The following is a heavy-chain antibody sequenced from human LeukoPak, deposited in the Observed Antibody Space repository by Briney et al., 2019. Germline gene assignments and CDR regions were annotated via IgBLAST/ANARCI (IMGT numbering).Heavy chain of an antibody. Sequence: SETLSLTCTVSGGSISSGTYYWGWIRQPPGTGLEWIGSVYYGGSTYYNPSLKSRVSFSVDTSKNQFSLRLTSVTAADTAVYYCARGQITMIVVVTPWFDPWGQGTLVTVSS. V-gene: IGHV4-39*07. CDR1: GGSISSGTYY. CDR2: VYYGGST. J-gene: IGHJ5*02. D-gene: IGHD3-22*01. CDR3: ARGQITMIVVVTPWFDP.